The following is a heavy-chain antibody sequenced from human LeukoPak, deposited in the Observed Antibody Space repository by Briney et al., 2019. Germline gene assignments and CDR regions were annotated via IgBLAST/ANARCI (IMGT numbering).Heavy chain of an antibody. CDR3: ARATPMEF. Sequence: PGGSLRLSCAASGFTFSSYAMGWVRQAPGKGLEWVSAIGTSGGNTYYADSVKGRFTISRDNSKNTLYLQMNSLRAEDTAVYYCARATPMEFWGQGTLVTVSS. CDR1: GFTFSSYA. V-gene: IGHV3-23*01. J-gene: IGHJ4*02. D-gene: IGHD3-10*01. CDR2: IGTSGGNT.